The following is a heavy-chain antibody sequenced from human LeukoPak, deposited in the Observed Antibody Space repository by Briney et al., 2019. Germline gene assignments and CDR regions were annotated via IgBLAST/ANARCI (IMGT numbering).Heavy chain of an antibody. CDR1: GFTFSSYE. Sequence: PGGSLRLSCAASGFTFSSYEMNWVRQAPGKGLEWVPYISSSGNTIYYADSVKGGFTISRDNAKNSLYLQMNSLRAEDTAVYYCAREYYDILTGYYLYYYYYMDVWGKGTTVTISS. V-gene: IGHV3-48*03. D-gene: IGHD3-9*01. CDR3: AREYYDILTGYYLYYYYYMDV. J-gene: IGHJ6*03. CDR2: ISSSGNTI.